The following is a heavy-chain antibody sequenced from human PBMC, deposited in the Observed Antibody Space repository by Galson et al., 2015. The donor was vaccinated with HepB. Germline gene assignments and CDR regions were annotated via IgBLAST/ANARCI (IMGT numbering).Heavy chain of an antibody. V-gene: IGHV2-5*02. CDR2: IYWDDDK. CDR1: GFSLSTSGVG. J-gene: IGHJ5*02. Sequence: PALVKPTQTLTLTCTFSGFSLSTSGVGVGWIRQPPGKALEWLALIYWDDDKRYSPSLKSRLTITKDTSKNQVVLTMTNMDPVDTATYYCAHRRVLRFLEWLDNWFDPWGQGTLVTVSS. CDR3: AHRRVLRFLEWLDNWFDP. D-gene: IGHD3-3*01.